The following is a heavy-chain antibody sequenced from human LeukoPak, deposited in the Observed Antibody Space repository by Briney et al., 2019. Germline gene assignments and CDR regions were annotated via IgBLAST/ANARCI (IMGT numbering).Heavy chain of an antibody. Sequence: SETLSLTCTVSGGSIRSGDYYWSWIRQPPGKGLEWIGSIYXXXSTYYNPSLKSRLTISVGTSKNQFALKLSSGTAPAPVVYYCAARQRITIGYWGQGTLVTVSS. D-gene: IGHD3-3*02. CDR3: AARQRITIGY. CDR1: GGSIRSGDYY. CDR2: IYXXXST. J-gene: IGHJ4*02. V-gene: IGHV4-39*01.